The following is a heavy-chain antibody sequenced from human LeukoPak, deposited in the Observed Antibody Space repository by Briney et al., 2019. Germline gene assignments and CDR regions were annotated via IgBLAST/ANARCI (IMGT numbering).Heavy chain of an antibody. Sequence: ASVKVSCKASGYTFTGYYMHWVRQAPGQGLEWMGWINPNSGGTNFAQKFQGRVTMTRDTSISTAYMEVRRLTSDDTAVYFCARDHAGSGSYYREYLDSWGQGTLVTVSS. V-gene: IGHV1-2*02. CDR3: ARDHAGSGSYYREYLDS. CDR2: INPNSGGT. CDR1: GYTFTGYY. J-gene: IGHJ4*02. D-gene: IGHD3-22*01.